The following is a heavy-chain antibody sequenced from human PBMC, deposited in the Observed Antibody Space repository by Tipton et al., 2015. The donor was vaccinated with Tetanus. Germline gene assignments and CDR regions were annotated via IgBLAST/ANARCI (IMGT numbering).Heavy chain of an antibody. J-gene: IGHJ6*02. CDR3: ARRSLTNYGLDV. D-gene: IGHD1-1*01. CDR2: INPDGRRK. Sequence: SLRLSCAASGLTSESHYMHWVRQTPGKGLVWISRINPDGRRKNYADSVKGRFTISRDHAKNTVYLQMNSLRAEDTAVYFCARRSLTNYGLDVWGQGTPVTVSS. CDR1: GLTSESHY. V-gene: IGHV3-74*01.